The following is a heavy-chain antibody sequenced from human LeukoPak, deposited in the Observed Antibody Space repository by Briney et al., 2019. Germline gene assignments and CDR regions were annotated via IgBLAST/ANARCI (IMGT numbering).Heavy chain of an antibody. D-gene: IGHD6-13*01. CDR3: GREDQPGIAAAGPSPNYFDY. J-gene: IGHJ4*02. V-gene: IGHV1-69*13. CDR1: GGTFSSYA. CDR2: IIPIFGTA. Sequence: GASVQVSCKASGGTFSSYAISWVRQAPGQGLEWMGGIIPIFGTANYAQKFQGRVTITADESTSTAYMELSSLRSEDTAVYYCGREDQPGIAAAGPSPNYFDYWGQGTLVTVSS.